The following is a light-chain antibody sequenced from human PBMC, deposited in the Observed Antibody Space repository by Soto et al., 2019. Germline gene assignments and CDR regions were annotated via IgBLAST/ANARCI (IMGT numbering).Light chain of an antibody. J-gene: IGKJ4*01. Sequence: EIVLTKSPGTLSLSPGERATLSCRARQSVSSSYLAWYQQKPGQAPRLLIYGASSRATVIPDRFSGSGSGTDFTLTISRLEPEDFAVYYCQQYGSSLRTFGGGTQVEIK. CDR1: QSVSSSY. CDR3: QQYGSSLRT. CDR2: GAS. V-gene: IGKV3-20*01.